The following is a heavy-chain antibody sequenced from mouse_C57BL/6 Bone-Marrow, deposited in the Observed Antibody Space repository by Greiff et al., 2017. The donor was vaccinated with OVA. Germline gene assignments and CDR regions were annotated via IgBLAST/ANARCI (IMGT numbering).Heavy chain of an antibody. D-gene: IGHD3-1*01. V-gene: IGHV1-62-2*01. Sequence: QVQLQQSGAELVKPGASVKLSCKASGYTFTEYTIHWVKQRSGQGLEWIGWFYPGSGSIKYNEKFKDKATLTADKSSSTVYMALSRLTSEDSAVFFCARHEEGTRNETEAGFAYWGQGTLVTVSA. J-gene: IGHJ3*01. CDR3: ARHEEGTRNETEAGFAY. CDR1: GYTFTEYT. CDR2: FYPGSGSI.